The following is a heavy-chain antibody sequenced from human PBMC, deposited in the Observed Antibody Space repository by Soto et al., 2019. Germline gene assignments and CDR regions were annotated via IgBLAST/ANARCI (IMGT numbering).Heavy chain of an antibody. CDR3: ARDRKFHDNMWAFDV. CDR2: IFYTGTT. J-gene: IGHJ3*01. D-gene: IGHD3-22*01. Sequence: PSETLSLTCTVSGCSITSSDHHWAWVRQPPGKGLEWIGSIFYTGTTYYSPSLKRRVTISVDTSNNHLSLELNSVTAADTAVYFCARDRKFHDNMWAFDVWGPGTMVTVSS. CDR1: GCSITSSDHH. V-gene: IGHV4-39*07.